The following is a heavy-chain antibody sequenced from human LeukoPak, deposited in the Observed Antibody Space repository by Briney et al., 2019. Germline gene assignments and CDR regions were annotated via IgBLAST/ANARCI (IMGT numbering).Heavy chain of an antibody. J-gene: IGHJ4*02. Sequence: ASVKVSCKASGYTFTGYYMHWVRQAPGQGLEWMGWINPNSGGTNYAQKFQGRVTMTRDTSISTAYMELSGLRSGDTAVYYCAARVTTVTTRIKRWGQGTLVTVSS. CDR2: INPNSGGT. D-gene: IGHD4-17*01. CDR3: AARVTTVTTRIKR. V-gene: IGHV1-2*02. CDR1: GYTFTGYY.